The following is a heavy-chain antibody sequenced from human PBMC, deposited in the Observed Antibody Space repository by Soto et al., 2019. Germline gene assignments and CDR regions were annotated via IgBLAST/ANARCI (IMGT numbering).Heavy chain of an antibody. CDR2: IYSDGRT. J-gene: IGHJ5*02. Sequence: PGGSLRLSCAASGFSVSSNYMTWVRQAPGKGLEWVSIIYSDGRTNYADSVKGRLTISRDNSKNTVYLQMTSLSADDTAVYYCAREISAGFGEPWLDPWGQGTLVTVSS. V-gene: IGHV3-53*01. D-gene: IGHD3-10*01. CDR1: GFSVSSNY. CDR3: AREISAGFGEPWLDP.